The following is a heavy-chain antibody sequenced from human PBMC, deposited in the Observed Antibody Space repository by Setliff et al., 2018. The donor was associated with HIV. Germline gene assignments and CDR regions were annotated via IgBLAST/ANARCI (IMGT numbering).Heavy chain of an antibody. Sequence: LRLSCAASGFTFSSYEMNWVRQAPGKGLEWVSYISSSGSTIYYADSVKGRFTISRDNAKNSLYLQMNSLRVEDTAVYYCARDQREPGSGYSAFYEDHYYYYMDVWGKGTTVTVSS. CDR1: GFTFSSYE. V-gene: IGHV3-48*03. D-gene: IGHD3-22*01. J-gene: IGHJ6*03. CDR3: ARDQREPGSGYSAFYEDHYYYYMDV. CDR2: ISSSGSTI.